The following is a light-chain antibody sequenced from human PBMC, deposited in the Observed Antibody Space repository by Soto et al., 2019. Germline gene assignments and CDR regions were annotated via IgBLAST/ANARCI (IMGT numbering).Light chain of an antibody. CDR2: SIT. CDR1: TGAVTSGYY. J-gene: IGLJ3*02. V-gene: IGLV7-43*01. Sequence: QAVVTQEPSLTVSPGGTVTLTCASSTGAVTSGYYPNWFQQKPGQAPTPLIYSITNKYSWTPARFSGSLLGGKAALTLSGVQPEDEADYYCLLRHDGGWVFGGGTKLTVL. CDR3: LLRHDGGWV.